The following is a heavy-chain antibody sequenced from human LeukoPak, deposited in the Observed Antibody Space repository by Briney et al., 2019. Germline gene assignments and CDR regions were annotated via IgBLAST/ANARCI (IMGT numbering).Heavy chain of an antibody. CDR3: ASQIGSSSWYWRTYYSDY. V-gene: IGHV3-48*03. J-gene: IGHJ4*02. CDR2: ISSSGSTI. Sequence: PGGSLRLSCVASGFTFSSYEMNWVRQAPGKGLEWVSYISSSGSTIYYADSVKGRFTISRDNAKNSLYLQMNSLRAEDTAVYYCASQIGSSSWYWRTYYSDYWGQGTLVTVSS. D-gene: IGHD6-13*01. CDR1: GFTFSSYE.